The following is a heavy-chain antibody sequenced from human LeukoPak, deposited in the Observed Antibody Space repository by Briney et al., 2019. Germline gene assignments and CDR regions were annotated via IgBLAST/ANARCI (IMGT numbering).Heavy chain of an antibody. V-gene: IGHV4-39*01. CDR3: ARRLSTRSYYLDD. D-gene: IGHD2/OR15-2a*01. Sequence: SETLSLTCTVSGGSISISSDYWGWIRQPPGKGLEWIGDIYYSGTTNYNSSLKSRVTMSVDTSKNQFSLKLNSATAADTAVYYCARRLSTRSYYLDDWGLGTLVTVSS. CDR2: IYYSGTT. J-gene: IGHJ4*02. CDR1: GGSISISSDY.